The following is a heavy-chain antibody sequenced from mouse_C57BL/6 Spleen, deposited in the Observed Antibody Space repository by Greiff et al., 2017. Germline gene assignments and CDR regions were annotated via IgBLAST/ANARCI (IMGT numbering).Heavy chain of an antibody. CDR3: ARGGYGNYPWFAY. CDR2: INPSNGGT. CDR1: GYTFTSYW. D-gene: IGHD2-1*01. V-gene: IGHV1-53*01. Sequence: VQLQQPGTELVKPGASVKLSCKASGYTFTSYWLHWVKPRPGQGLEWIGNINPSNGGTNYNEKFKSKATLTVDKSSSTAYMQLSSLTSEDSAVYYCARGGYGNYPWFAYWGQGTLVTVSA. J-gene: IGHJ3*01.